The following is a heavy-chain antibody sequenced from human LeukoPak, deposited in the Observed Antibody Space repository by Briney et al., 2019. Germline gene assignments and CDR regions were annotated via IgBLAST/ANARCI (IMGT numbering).Heavy chain of an antibody. Sequence: PGGSLRLSCAASGFPFSSYWMSWVRQAPGKGLEWVANIKQDGSDKYYVDSVKGRFTISRDNAKNSLYLQPNSLRADDTAVYYCARLTGTTGFDYWGQGTLVTVSS. CDR1: GFPFSSYW. D-gene: IGHD1-1*01. J-gene: IGHJ4*02. V-gene: IGHV3-7*01. CDR3: ARLTGTTGFDY. CDR2: IKQDGSDK.